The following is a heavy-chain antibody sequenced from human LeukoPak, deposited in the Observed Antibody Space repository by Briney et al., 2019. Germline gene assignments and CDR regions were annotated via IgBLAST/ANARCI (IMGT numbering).Heavy chain of an antibody. CDR3: AKDRRTYYDFWSGGLNFDY. CDR2: ISGSGGST. D-gene: IGHD3-3*01. CDR1: GFTFSSYA. Sequence: GGSLRLSCAASGFTFSSYAMSWVRQAPGKGLEWVSAISGSGGSTYYADPVKGRFTISRDNSKNTLYLQMNSLRAEDTAVYYCAKDRRTYYDFWSGGLNFDYWGQGTLVTVSS. J-gene: IGHJ4*02. V-gene: IGHV3-23*01.